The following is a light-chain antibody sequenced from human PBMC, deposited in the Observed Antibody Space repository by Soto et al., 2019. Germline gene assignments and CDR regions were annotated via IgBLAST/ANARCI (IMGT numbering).Light chain of an antibody. V-gene: IGLV1-40*01. Sequence: QSVLTQPPSVSGAPGQRVTISCTGRSSNIGSTYDVQWFQQLPGTAPKLLIYGNTNRPSGVPDRFSGSKSGTSASLAITGLQAGDEADYYCQSYDNNLEIFGGGTKLTVL. J-gene: IGLJ2*01. CDR2: GNT. CDR1: SSNIGSTYD. CDR3: QSYDNNLEI.